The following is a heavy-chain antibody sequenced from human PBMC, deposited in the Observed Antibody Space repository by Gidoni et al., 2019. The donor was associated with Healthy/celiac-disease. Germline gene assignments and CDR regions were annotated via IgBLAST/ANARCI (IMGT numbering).Heavy chain of an antibody. CDR3: ARVDDGAGSYGGFDY. D-gene: IGHD1-26*01. Sequence: EVQLVESGGGLVKPGGSLRLSCAASGFTFSSYSMNWVRQAPGKGLEWVSSISSSSSYIYYADSVKGRFTISRDNAKNSLYLQMNSLRAEDTAVYYCARVDDGAGSYGGFDYWGQGTLVTVSS. CDR1: GFTFSSYS. J-gene: IGHJ4*02. CDR2: ISSSSSYI. V-gene: IGHV3-21*01.